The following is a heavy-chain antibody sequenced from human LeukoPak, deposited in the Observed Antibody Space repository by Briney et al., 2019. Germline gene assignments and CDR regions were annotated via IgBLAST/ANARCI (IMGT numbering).Heavy chain of an antibody. CDR1: GFTFSSYE. CDR2: ISSSGSTI. D-gene: IGHD6-13*01. CDR3: ERDSSSWPFDY. J-gene: IGHJ4*02. Sequence: GGSLRLSCAASGFTFSSYEMNWVRQAPGKGLEWVSYISSSGSTIYYADSVKGRFTISRDNAKNSLYLQMNSLRAEDTAVYYCERDSSSWPFDYWGQGTLVTVSS. V-gene: IGHV3-48*03.